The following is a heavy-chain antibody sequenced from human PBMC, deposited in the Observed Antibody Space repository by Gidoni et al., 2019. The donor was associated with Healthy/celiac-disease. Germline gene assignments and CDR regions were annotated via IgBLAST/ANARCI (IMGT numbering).Heavy chain of an antibody. CDR1: AFTFSTVW. Sequence: EVQLVESGGGLVKPGGSLRLSCAASAFTFSTVWWGWARQEPGKGLEWVGSIKSKTDGGTTDEAAPVKGRLTISRDDSKNTLYLQMNSLKTEDTAVYYCTTGFKNAYSYGLGFDYWGQGTLVTVSS. CDR2: IKSKTDGGTT. CDR3: TTGFKNAYSYGLGFDY. J-gene: IGHJ4*02. V-gene: IGHV3-15*01. D-gene: IGHD5-18*01.